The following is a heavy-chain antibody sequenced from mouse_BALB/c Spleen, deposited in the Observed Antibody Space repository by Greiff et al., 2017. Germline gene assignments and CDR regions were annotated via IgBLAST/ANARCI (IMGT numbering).Heavy chain of an antibody. J-gene: IGHJ4*01. D-gene: IGHD1-2*01. CDR3: ARGGTAYYAMDY. CDR1: GYAFTNYL. V-gene: IGHV1-54*01. Sequence: QVQLQQSGAELVRPGTSVKVSCKASGYAFTNYLIEWVKQRPGQGLEWIGVINPGSGGTNYNEKFKGKATLTADKSSSTAYMQLSSLTSDDSAVYFCARGGTAYYAMDYWGQGTSVTVSS. CDR2: INPGSGGT.